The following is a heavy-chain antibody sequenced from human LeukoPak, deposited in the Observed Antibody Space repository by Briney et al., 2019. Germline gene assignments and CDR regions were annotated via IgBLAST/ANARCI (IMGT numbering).Heavy chain of an antibody. CDR3: ARESIADDAFDI. CDR2: MNPNSGNT. D-gene: IGHD6-6*01. J-gene: IGHJ3*02. V-gene: IGHV1-8*01. CDR1: GYTFTSYD. Sequence: ASVNVSCKASGYTFTSYDINWVRQATGQGLEWMGWMNPNSGNTGYAQKFQGRVTMTRNTSISTAYMELSSLRSEDTAVYYCARESIADDAFDIWGQGTMVTVSS.